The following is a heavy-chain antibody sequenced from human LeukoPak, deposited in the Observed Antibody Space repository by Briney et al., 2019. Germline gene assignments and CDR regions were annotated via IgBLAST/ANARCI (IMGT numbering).Heavy chain of an antibody. Sequence: SETLSLTCTVSGGTISSYHWSWIRQPPGEGLEWIGRIYYTGSTNYNPSLKSRVTISLDTSKNQFSLKLTSVTVADTAVYYCTRSLGVVIHGGMDVWGQGTTVTVSS. D-gene: IGHD3-3*01. J-gene: IGHJ6*02. CDR2: IYYTGST. CDR3: TRSLGVVIHGGMDV. CDR1: GGTISSYH. V-gene: IGHV4-59*01.